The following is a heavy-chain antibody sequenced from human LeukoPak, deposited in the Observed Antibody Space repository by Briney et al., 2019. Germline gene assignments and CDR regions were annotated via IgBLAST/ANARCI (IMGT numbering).Heavy chain of an antibody. CDR1: GYTLTELS. CDR2: FDPEDGET. CDR3: ATYSGWWRLFGY. D-gene: IGHD6-19*01. J-gene: IGHJ4*02. V-gene: IGHV1-24*01. Sequence: ASVKVSCKVSGYTLTELSMHWVRQAPGKGLEWMGGFDPEDGETIYAQKFQGRVTMTEDTSTDTAHMELSSLRSEDTAVYYCATYSGWWRLFGYWGQGTLVTVSS.